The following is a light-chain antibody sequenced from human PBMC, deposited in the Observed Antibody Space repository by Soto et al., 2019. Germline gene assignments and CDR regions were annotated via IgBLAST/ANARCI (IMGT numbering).Light chain of an antibody. V-gene: IGKV3-11*01. Sequence: EIVLTQSPATLSLSPGERATLSCRASQSISTYLAWYQHKPGQAPRLLIYDASNSATGIPARFSGSGSGTDFTLNISNLEPEDFAVYYCQQRSIWPTFGGGTKVEIK. CDR3: QQRSIWPT. CDR1: QSISTY. CDR2: DAS. J-gene: IGKJ4*01.